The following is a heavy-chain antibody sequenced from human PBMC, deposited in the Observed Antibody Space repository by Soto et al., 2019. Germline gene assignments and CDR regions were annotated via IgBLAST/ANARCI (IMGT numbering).Heavy chain of an antibody. CDR3: ASGIQLWLRRINNGYSG. D-gene: IGHD5-18*01. CDR2: IIPMVGTP. V-gene: IGHV1-69*12. J-gene: IGHJ4*02. CDR1: GGTFSTYA. Sequence: QVQLVQSGAEVKKPESSVKVSCKAPGGTFSTYAISWVRQAPGQGLEWRGGIIPMVGTPNYAQRFQDRVTITADESTNTVYMELSSLRSEDTAVYFCASGIQLWLRRINNGYSGWGQGTLVTVSS.